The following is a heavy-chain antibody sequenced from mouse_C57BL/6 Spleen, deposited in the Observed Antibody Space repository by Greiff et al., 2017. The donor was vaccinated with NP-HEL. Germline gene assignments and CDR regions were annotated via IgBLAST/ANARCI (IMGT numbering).Heavy chain of an antibody. CDR2: FHPYNDDT. J-gene: IGHJ1*03. D-gene: IGHD1-1*01. CDR3: AKGYYGSSHWYFDV. CDR1: GYTFTTYP. V-gene: IGHV1-47*01. Sequence: QVQLQQSGAELVKPGASVKMSCKASGYTFTTYPIEWMKQNHGKSLEWIGNFHPYNDDTKYNEKFKGKATLTVEKSSSTVYLELSRLTSDDSAVYYCAKGYYGSSHWYFDVWGTGTTVTVSS.